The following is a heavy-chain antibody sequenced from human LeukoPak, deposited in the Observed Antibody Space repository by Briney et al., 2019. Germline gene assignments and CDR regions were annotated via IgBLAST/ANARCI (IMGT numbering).Heavy chain of an antibody. Sequence: SQTLSLTCTVSGGSISSGDYYWSWIRQPPGKGVEWIGYIYYSGSTYYNPSLKSRVTISVDTSKNQFSLKLSSVTAADTAVYYCARGKGGSYPYYFDFWGQGTLVTVSS. CDR1: GGSISSGDYY. D-gene: IGHD1-26*01. CDR2: IYYSGST. J-gene: IGHJ4*02. V-gene: IGHV4-30-4*08. CDR3: ARGKGGSYPYYFDF.